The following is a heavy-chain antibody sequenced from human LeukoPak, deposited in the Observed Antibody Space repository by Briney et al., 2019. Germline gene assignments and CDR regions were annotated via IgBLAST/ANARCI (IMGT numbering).Heavy chain of an antibody. CDR3: ARLLGESTIYDL. CDR2: ISSSSSDI. CDR1: GFILSNNW. Sequence: GGSLRLSCAASGFILSNNWMSWVRQAPGKGLEWVSSISSSSSDIYDADSVKGRFIISKDNAKNSLSLQMNSLRAEDTAMYYCARLLGESTIYDLWGQGTQVTVSS. J-gene: IGHJ5*02. V-gene: IGHV3-21*06. D-gene: IGHD3-16*01.